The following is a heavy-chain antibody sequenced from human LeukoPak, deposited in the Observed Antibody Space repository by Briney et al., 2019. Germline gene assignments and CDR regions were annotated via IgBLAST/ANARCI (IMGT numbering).Heavy chain of an antibody. D-gene: IGHD5-18*01. CDR1: GFTFSSYG. J-gene: IGHJ1*01. CDR2: IRYDGSNK. CDR3: AKDRVDTAALGYFQH. Sequence: PGGSLRLSWAASGFTFSSYGMHWVRQARGKGLEWVAFIRYDGSNKYYADSVKGRFTISRDNSKNTLYLQMNSLRAEDTAVYYCAKDRVDTAALGYFQHWGQGTLVTVSS. V-gene: IGHV3-30*02.